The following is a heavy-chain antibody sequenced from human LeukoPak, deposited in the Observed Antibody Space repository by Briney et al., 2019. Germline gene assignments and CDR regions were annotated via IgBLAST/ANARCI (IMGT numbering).Heavy chain of an antibody. CDR2: ISTSSIYI. D-gene: IGHD4-17*01. CDR1: GFTFSSYS. J-gene: IGHJ4*02. Sequence: PGGSLRLSCAASGFTFSSYSMNWVRQAPGKGLEWVSSISTSSIYIYYADSVKGRFTISRDNAKNSLYLQMNSLRAEDTAVYYCARVDYGDSHFDYWGQGTLVTVSS. V-gene: IGHV3-21*01. CDR3: ARVDYGDSHFDY.